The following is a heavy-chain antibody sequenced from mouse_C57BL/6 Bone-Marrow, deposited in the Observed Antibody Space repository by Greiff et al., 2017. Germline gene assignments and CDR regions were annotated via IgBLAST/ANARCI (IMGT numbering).Heavy chain of an antibody. D-gene: IGHD2-12*01. CDR1: GYTFTSYW. V-gene: IGHV1-69*01. CDR2: IDPSDSYT. Sequence: VQLQQPGAELVMPGASVKLSCKASGYTFTSYWMHWVKQRPGQGLEWIGEIDPSDSYTNYNQKFKGKSTLTVDKSSSTAYMQLSSLTSEDSAVYYCARGRRGDYWGKGTTLTVSS. J-gene: IGHJ2*01. CDR3: ARGRRGDY.